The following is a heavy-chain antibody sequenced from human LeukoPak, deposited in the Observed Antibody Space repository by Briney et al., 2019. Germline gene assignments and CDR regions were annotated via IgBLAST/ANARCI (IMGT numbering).Heavy chain of an antibody. CDR3: ARDSLHVDTAMVSDY. Sequence: ASVKVSCKASGGTFSSYAISWVRQAPGQGPEWMGGIIPIFGTANYAQKFQGRVTITADESTSTAYMELSSLRSEDTAVYYCARDSLHVDTAMVSDYWGQGTLVTVSS. CDR1: GGTFSSYA. V-gene: IGHV1-69*13. CDR2: IIPIFGTA. D-gene: IGHD5-18*01. J-gene: IGHJ4*02.